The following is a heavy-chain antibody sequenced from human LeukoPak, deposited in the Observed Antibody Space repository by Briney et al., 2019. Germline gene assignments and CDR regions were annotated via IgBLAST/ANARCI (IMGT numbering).Heavy chain of an antibody. D-gene: IGHD6-19*01. V-gene: IGHV5-10-1*01. CDR1: GYSFTSYW. J-gene: IGHJ4*02. Sequence: GESLRISCKGSGYSFTSYWISWVRQKPGKGLEWMGRIDPSDSYTNYSPSFQGHVTISADKSISTAYLQWSSLKASDTAMYYCASHAVAGTASDYWGQGTLVTVSS. CDR3: ASHAVAGTASDY. CDR2: IDPSDSYT.